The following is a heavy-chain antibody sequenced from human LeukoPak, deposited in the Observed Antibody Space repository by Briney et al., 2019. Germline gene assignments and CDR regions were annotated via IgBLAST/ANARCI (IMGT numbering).Heavy chain of an antibody. V-gene: IGHV4-30-2*01. Sequence: TLSLTCAVSGGSISSGGYSWSWIRPPPGKGLEWIGYIYHSGSTYYNPSLKSRVTISVDTSKNQFSLKLSSVTAADTAVYYCHSGSYYNGVDYWGQGTLVTVSS. CDR2: IYHSGST. CDR1: GGSISSGGYS. CDR3: HSGSYYNGVDY. D-gene: IGHD3-10*01. J-gene: IGHJ4*02.